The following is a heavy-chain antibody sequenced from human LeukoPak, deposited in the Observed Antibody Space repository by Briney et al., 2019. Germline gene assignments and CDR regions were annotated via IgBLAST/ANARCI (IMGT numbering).Heavy chain of an antibody. CDR2: IYYSGNA. V-gene: IGHV4-31*03. CDR1: GGSISSGGYY. CDR3: ARAGYDSSGYSTYYFDY. J-gene: IGHJ4*02. Sequence: SETLSLTCTVSGGSISSGGYYWSWIRQHPGKGLEWIGYIYYSGNAYYNPSLKSRVSISVDTSKNQFSLKLSSVTAADTAVYYCARAGYDSSGYSTYYFDYWGQGTLVTVSS. D-gene: IGHD3-22*01.